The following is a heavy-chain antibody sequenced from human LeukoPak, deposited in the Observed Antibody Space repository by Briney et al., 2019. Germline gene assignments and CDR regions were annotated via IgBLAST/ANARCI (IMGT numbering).Heavy chain of an antibody. D-gene: IGHD3-22*01. CDR1: GGTFSSYA. J-gene: IGHJ4*02. CDR2: IIPILGIA. V-gene: IGHV1-69*04. CDR3: AFTYYYDSSGYYPLEVDDY. Sequence: ASVKVSCKASGGTFSSYAISWVRQAPGQGLEWMGRIIPILGIANYAQKFQGRVTITADKSTSTAYMELSSLRSEDTAVYYCAFTYYYDSSGYYPLEVDDYWGQGTLVTVSS.